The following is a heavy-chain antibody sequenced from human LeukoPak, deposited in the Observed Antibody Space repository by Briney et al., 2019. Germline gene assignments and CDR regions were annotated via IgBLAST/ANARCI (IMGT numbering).Heavy chain of an antibody. CDR2: IYYSGST. V-gene: IGHV4-39*01. D-gene: IGHD6-13*01. J-gene: IGHJ5*02. Sequence: NPSETLSLTCTVSGGSISSSSYYWGWIRQPPGKGLEWIGSIYYSGSTYYNPSLKSRVTISVDTSKNQFSLKLSSVTAADTAVYYCARHGPADWFDPWGQGTLVTVSS. CDR1: GGSISSSSYY. CDR3: ARHGPADWFDP.